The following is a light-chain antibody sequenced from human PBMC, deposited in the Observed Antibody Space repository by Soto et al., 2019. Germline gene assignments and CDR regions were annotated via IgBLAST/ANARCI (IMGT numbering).Light chain of an antibody. J-gene: IGKJ1*01. CDR2: GAS. Sequence: ESVLTQSPSTLSLSPGSRPTLSCRASQSVSSSYLAWYQQKSGQAPRIXIYGASSRATGIPDRFSGSGYGTDFTLTISRLETEDFAVYYCQQYGSSPWTFGQGTKVDIK. CDR3: QQYGSSPWT. V-gene: IGKV3-20*01. CDR1: QSVSSSY.